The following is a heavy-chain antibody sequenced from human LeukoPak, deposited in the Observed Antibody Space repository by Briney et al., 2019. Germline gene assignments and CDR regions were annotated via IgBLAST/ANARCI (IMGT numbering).Heavy chain of an antibody. CDR2: NSGSGGNT. Sequence: GGPLRLPCAASGFPNNIHAMNWVRQAPEKGLEWVSDNSGSGGNTYYADSVKGRFTISGDNSKNTLYLQMDSLRAEDTAVYYCAKDCVYYYDSSGPYCFDYWGQGTLVTVSS. CDR1: GFPNNIHA. D-gene: IGHD3-22*01. J-gene: IGHJ4*02. CDR3: AKDCVYYYDSSGPYCFDY. V-gene: IGHV3-23*01.